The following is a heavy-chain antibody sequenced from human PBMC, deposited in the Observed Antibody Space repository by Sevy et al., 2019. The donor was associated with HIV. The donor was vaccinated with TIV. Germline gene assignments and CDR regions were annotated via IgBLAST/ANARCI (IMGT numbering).Heavy chain of an antibody. Sequence: GGSLRLSCAASGFTFDDYAMHWVRQAPGKGLEWVSGISWNSGSIGYADSVKGRFTISRDNAKNSLYLQMNSLRAEDTALYYCEKDRGPFYYYVSVGYLTTEALDIWGQGTMVTVSS. D-gene: IGHD3-22*01. CDR3: EKDRGPFYYYVSVGYLTTEALDI. J-gene: IGHJ3*02. CDR2: ISWNSGSI. CDR1: GFTFDDYA. V-gene: IGHV3-9*01.